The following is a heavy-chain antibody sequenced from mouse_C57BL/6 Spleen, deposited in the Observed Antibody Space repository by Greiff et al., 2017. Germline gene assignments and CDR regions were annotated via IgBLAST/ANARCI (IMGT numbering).Heavy chain of an antibody. CDR2: ISYDGSN. CDR3: ARNYGSHWYFDV. Sequence: EVKLQESGPGLVKPSQSLSLTCSVTGYSITSGYYWNWIRQFPGNKLEWMGYISYDGSNNYNPSLKNRISITRDTSKNQFFLKLNSVTTEDTATYYCARNYGSHWYFDVWGTGTTVTVSS. J-gene: IGHJ1*03. V-gene: IGHV3-6*01. CDR1: GYSITSGYY. D-gene: IGHD1-1*01.